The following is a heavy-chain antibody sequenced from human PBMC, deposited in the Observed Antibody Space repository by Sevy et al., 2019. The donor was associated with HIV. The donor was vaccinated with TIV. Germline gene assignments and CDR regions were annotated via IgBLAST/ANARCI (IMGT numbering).Heavy chain of an antibody. CDR1: GGTIVSSGHY. Sequence: SETLSLTCSVSGGTIVSSGHYWGWIRQTPGKGLEWMRSIYYNGHTYYNPSLNSRLTISIDTSKNKFSLNLSSVTAADTAIDFCAREAGGYDYDYGMDVWGQGTTVTVSS. D-gene: IGHD5-12*01. J-gene: IGHJ6*02. CDR2: IYYNGHT. V-gene: IGHV4-39*02. CDR3: AREAGGYDYDYGMDV.